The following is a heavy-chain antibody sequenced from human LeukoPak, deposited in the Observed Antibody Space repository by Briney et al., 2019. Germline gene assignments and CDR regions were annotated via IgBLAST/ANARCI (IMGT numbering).Heavy chain of an antibody. D-gene: IGHD3-16*01. Sequence: SETLSLTCAVYGVSFSGYYWNWVRQPPGKGLEWIGEINHSGSTNYNPSLKSRVTISVDTSKNQFSLKLSSVTVADTAVYYCARHGHPRAGWGRKYYYMDVWGKGTTVTVSS. CDR2: INHSGST. V-gene: IGHV4-34*01. CDR3: ARHGHPRAGWGRKYYYMDV. J-gene: IGHJ6*03. CDR1: GVSFSGYY.